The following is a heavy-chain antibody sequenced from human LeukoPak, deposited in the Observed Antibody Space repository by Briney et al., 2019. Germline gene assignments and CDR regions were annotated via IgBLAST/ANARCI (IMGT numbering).Heavy chain of an antibody. D-gene: IGHD2-21*02. V-gene: IGHV3-30-3*01. CDR1: GFTFSSYA. J-gene: IGHJ4*02. CDR3: ASGIVVVTAPRF. Sequence: GGSLRLSCAASGFTFSSYAMHWVRQAPGKGLEWVAVISYDGSNKYYADSVKGRFTISRDNSKNTLYLQMNSLRAEDTAVYYCASGIVVVTAPRFWGQGTLVTVSS. CDR2: ISYDGSNK.